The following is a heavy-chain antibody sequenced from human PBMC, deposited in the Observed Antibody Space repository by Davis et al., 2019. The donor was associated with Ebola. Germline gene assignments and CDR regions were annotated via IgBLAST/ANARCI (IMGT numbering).Heavy chain of an antibody. D-gene: IGHD3-10*01. Sequence: PGGSLRLSCAASGFTFEDDAMHWVRQAPGKGLEWVSGISWNSGSIDYADSVKGRFTISRDNAKNSLYLQMNSLRAEDTALYYCAKDIYGSGSRNLYYYYGMDVWGQGTTVTVSS. V-gene: IGHV3-9*01. CDR3: AKDIYGSGSRNLYYYYGMDV. CDR1: GFTFEDDA. J-gene: IGHJ6*02. CDR2: ISWNSGSI.